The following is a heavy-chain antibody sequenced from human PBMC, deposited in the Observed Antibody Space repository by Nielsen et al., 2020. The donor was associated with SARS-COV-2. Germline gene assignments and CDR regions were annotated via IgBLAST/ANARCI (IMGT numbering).Heavy chain of an antibody. CDR1: GFTFSSYS. Sequence: GESLKISCAASGFTFSSYSMNWVRQAPGKGLEWVSGINWNGGSTGYADSVKGRFTISRDNAKNSLYLQMNSLRAEDTALYHCARSTVTTYWYFDLWGRGTLVTVSS. J-gene: IGHJ2*01. D-gene: IGHD4-17*01. CDR2: INWNGGST. CDR3: ARSTVTTYWYFDL. V-gene: IGHV3-20*01.